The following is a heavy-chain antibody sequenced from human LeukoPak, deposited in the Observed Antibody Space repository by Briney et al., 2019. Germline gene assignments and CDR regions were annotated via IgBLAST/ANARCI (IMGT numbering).Heavy chain of an antibody. V-gene: IGHV4-34*01. CDR2: INHSGST. CDR1: GGSFSGYY. J-gene: IGHJ3*02. D-gene: IGHD3-22*01. CDR3: ARGHSSGYPDAFDI. Sequence: SETLSLTCAVYGGSFSGYYWSWIRQSPGKGLEWIGEINHSGSTNYSPSLKSRVTISVDTSKNQFSLKLSSVTAADTAVYYCARGHSSGYPDAFDIWGQGTMVTVSS.